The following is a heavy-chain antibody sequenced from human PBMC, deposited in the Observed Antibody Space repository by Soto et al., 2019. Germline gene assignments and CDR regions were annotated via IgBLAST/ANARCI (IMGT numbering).Heavy chain of an antibody. D-gene: IGHD6-19*01. Sequence: EVQLLESGGGLVQPGGSLTLSCAASGFTFSSYAMSWVRQAPAQGLQWVSGISGSGGSTYYADSVKGRFTISRDSSKNTLYLQMDGLRVEDTAVYYCAKKTDSSSPWGALDIWGQGTMVSV. CDR1: GFTFSSYA. CDR2: ISGSGGST. J-gene: IGHJ3*02. V-gene: IGHV3-23*01. CDR3: AKKTDSSSPWGALDI.